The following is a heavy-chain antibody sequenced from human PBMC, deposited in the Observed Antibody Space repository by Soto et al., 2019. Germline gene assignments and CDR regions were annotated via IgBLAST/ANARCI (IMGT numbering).Heavy chain of an antibody. CDR3: AKGKQELRFLEWTTSAPNWFDP. Sequence: PGGSLRLSCAASGFTFSSYAMSWVRQAPGKGLEWVSAISGSGGSTYYADSVKGRFTISRDNSKNTLYLQMNSLRAEDTAVYYCAKGKQELRFLEWTTSAPNWFDPWGQGTLVTVSS. D-gene: IGHD3-3*01. CDR2: ISGSGGST. J-gene: IGHJ5*02. V-gene: IGHV3-23*01. CDR1: GFTFSSYA.